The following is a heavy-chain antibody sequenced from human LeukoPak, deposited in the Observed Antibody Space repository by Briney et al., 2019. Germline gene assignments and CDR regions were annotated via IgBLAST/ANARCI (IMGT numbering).Heavy chain of an antibody. CDR1: GGSFSGYY. CDR2: INHSGST. V-gene: IGHV4-34*01. Sequence: SETLSLTCAVYGGSFSGYYWSWIRQPPGKGLEWIGEINHSGSTNYNPSLKSRVTISVDTSKNQFSLKLSSVTAADTAVYYCARAWVIASLGDAFDIWGQGTTVTVSS. J-gene: IGHJ3*02. D-gene: IGHD2-21*01. CDR3: ARAWVIASLGDAFDI.